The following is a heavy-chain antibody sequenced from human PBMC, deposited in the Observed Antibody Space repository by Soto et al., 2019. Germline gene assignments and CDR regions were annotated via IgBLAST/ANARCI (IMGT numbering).Heavy chain of an antibody. D-gene: IGHD2-15*01. CDR2: IYHSGST. CDR1: GGSIISRGYS. V-gene: IGHV4-30-2*01. J-gene: IGHJ5*02. Sequence: SETLSHTCAVSGGSIISRGYSWSWIRQPPGKGLEWIGYIYHSGSTYYNPSLKSRVTISVDRSKNQFSLKLSSVTAADTAVYYCARAYCSGGSCWAWSNWFDPWGQGTLVTVSS. CDR3: ARAYCSGGSCWAWSNWFDP.